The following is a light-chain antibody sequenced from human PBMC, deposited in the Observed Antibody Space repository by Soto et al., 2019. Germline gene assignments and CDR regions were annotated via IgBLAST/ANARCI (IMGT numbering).Light chain of an antibody. Sequence: EFVLTQSPGTLSLSPGERATLSCRASQTVRNNYLAWYQQKPGQAPRLLIYDASSRATGIPTRFSGSGAGTEFTLTISSLQPEDFATYYCQQGYSFPVTFGGGTKVDIK. CDR3: QQGYSFPVT. V-gene: IGKV3-20*01. CDR1: QTVRNNY. J-gene: IGKJ4*01. CDR2: DAS.